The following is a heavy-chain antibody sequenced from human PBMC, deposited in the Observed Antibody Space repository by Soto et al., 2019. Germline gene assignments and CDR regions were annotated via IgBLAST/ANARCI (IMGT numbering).Heavy chain of an antibody. CDR2: ISGSGGST. V-gene: IGHV3-23*01. Sequence: PGGSLRLSCAASGFTFSNAWMNWVRQAPGKGLEWVSAISGSGGSTYYADSVKGRFTISRDNSKNSLYLQMNSLRAEDTAVYYCARSYYDSSASYASYGMDVWGQGTTVTVSS. CDR1: GFTFSNAW. D-gene: IGHD3-22*01. J-gene: IGHJ6*02. CDR3: ARSYYDSSASYASYGMDV.